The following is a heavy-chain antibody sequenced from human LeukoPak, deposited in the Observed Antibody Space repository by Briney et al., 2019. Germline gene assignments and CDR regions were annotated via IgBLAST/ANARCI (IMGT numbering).Heavy chain of an antibody. J-gene: IGHJ6*02. CDR2: ISTNTGNP. Sequence: ASVKVSCKASGYTFTSYAMNWVRQAPGQGLEWMGWISTNTGNPTYAQGFTGRFVFSLDTSVSTAYLQISSLKAEDTAVYYCARDGRWGEAEWLFPWGVYGMDVWGQGITVTVSS. CDR3: ARDGRWGEAEWLFPWGVYGMDV. V-gene: IGHV7-4-1*02. CDR1: GYTFTSYA. D-gene: IGHD3-3*01.